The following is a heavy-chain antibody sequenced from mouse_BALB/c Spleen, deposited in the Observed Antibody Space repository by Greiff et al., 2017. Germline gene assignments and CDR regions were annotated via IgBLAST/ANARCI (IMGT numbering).Heavy chain of an antibody. J-gene: IGHJ4*01. Sequence: VQLQQPGAELVRPGASVKLSCKASGYTFTSYWINWVKQRPGQGLEWIGNIYPSDSYTNYNQKFKDKATLTVDKSSSTAYMQLSSPTSEDSAVYYCTRYVNLYYAMDYWGQGTSVTVSS. CDR3: TRYVNLYYAMDY. V-gene: IGHV1-69*02. CDR2: IYPSDSYT. CDR1: GYTFTSYW.